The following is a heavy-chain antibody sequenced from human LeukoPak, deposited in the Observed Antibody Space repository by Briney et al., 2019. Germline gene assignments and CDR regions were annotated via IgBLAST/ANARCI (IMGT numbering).Heavy chain of an antibody. CDR2: IYHTGST. CDR1: GYSISRGYY. D-gene: IGHD3-10*01. CDR3: ARAGWIITSGIDY. Sequence: SETLSLTCGVSGYSISRGYYWAWIRQPPGKGLEWIGTIYHTGSTYYTPSLGSRVTISVDTSKNEFSLNLNSVTAADTAVYYCARAGWIITSGIDYWGQGAPVTVST. V-gene: IGHV4-38-2*01. J-gene: IGHJ4*02.